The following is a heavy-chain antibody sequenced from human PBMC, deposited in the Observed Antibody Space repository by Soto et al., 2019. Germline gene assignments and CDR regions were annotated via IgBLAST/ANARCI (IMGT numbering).Heavy chain of an antibody. Sequence: GGSLRLSCAASGFTFDDYAMHWVRQAPGKGLEWVSGISWNSGSIGYADSVKGRFTISRDNAKNSLYLQMNSLRAEDTALYYCAKDGGTDDYGDYFDYWGQGTLVTVSS. CDR1: GFTFDDYA. CDR2: ISWNSGSI. D-gene: IGHD4-17*01. CDR3: AKDGGTDDYGDYFDY. V-gene: IGHV3-9*01. J-gene: IGHJ4*02.